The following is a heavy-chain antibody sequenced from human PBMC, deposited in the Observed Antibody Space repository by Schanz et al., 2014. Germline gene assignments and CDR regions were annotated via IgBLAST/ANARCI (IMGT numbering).Heavy chain of an antibody. CDR2: IYDSGNT. V-gene: IGHV4-4*02. D-gene: IGHD3-10*01. J-gene: IGHJ4*02. Sequence: QVQLEESGAGLVKPSGTLSLTCAVSGASVSSDNWWNWVRQPPGKGLKWIGEIYDSGNTNYNPSLRSRVTMSVDDSKNQFSLQLTSVTAADTAVYYCARGGQGFGEPHQRLFEYWGPGTLVTVSS. CDR1: GASVSSDNW. CDR3: ARGGQGFGEPHQRLFEY.